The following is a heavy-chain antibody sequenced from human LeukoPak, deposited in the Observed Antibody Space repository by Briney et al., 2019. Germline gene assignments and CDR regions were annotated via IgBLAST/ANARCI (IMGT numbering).Heavy chain of an antibody. CDR3: ASSGSGYYYYFQH. Sequence: SETLSLTCTVSGGSISSSSYYWGWIRQPPGKGLEWIGSIYYSGSTYYNPSLKSRVTISVDTSKNQFSLKLSSVTAADTAVYHCASSGSGYYYYFQHWGQGTLVTVSS. D-gene: IGHD3-22*01. J-gene: IGHJ1*01. CDR2: IYYSGST. V-gene: IGHV4-39*07. CDR1: GGSISSSSYY.